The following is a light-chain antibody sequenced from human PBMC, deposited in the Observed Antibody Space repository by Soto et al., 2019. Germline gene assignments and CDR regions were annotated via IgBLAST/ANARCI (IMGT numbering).Light chain of an antibody. CDR1: QTVSGSY. Sequence: IVLTQSPATLSLSPGERATLSCRASQTVSGSYLAWYQHKPGQAPRLLIYGEXXXXXXXXDRFSGSGSGTXFTLTISRLEPEDFAVYYCQHYGSSPEWTFGQGTKVDIK. V-gene: IGKV3-20*01. J-gene: IGKJ1*01. CDR3: QHYGSSPEWT. CDR2: GEX.